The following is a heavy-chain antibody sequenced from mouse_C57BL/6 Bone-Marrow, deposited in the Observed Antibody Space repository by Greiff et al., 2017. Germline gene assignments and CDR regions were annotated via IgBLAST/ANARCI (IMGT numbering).Heavy chain of an antibody. J-gene: IGHJ2*01. CDR1: GYTFTDYY. CDR2: INPYNGGT. V-gene: IGHV1-19*01. CDR3: ARGYYYGSSWD. Sequence: VQLQQSGPVLVKPGASVKMSCKASGYTFTDYYMNWVKQSHGKSLEWIGVINPYNGGTSYNQKFKGKATLTVDKSSSTAYMELNSLTSEDSAVYYCARGYYYGSSWDWGQGTTLTVSS. D-gene: IGHD1-1*01.